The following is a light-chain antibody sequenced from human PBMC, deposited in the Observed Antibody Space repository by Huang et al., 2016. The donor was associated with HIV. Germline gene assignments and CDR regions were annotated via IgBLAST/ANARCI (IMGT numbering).Light chain of an antibody. Sequence: IVMTQSPATLSVSPGERATLSCRASQSISSNLAWYQQKPGQAPRLLISGASTRATGSPARFSGSGSGTEFTLTISSLQSEDFAVYYCQQYNNRYTFGQGTKLEIK. CDR3: QQYNNRYT. J-gene: IGKJ2*01. CDR1: QSISSN. CDR2: GAS. V-gene: IGKV3-15*01.